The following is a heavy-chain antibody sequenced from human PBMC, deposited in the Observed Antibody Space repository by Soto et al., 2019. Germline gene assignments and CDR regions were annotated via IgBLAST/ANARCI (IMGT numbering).Heavy chain of an antibody. CDR1: GFTFATYT. Sequence: GGSLRLSCAASGFTFATYTFNWVRQAPGKGLEWVSGILGGGNTYYADSVKGRFTISRDNSKSRVYLQMNSLRAEDTAVYYCAKETTPMIGYYWGQGTLVTVSS. V-gene: IGHV3-23*01. J-gene: IGHJ4*02. CDR3: AKETTPMIGYY. D-gene: IGHD3-10*02. CDR2: ILGGGNT.